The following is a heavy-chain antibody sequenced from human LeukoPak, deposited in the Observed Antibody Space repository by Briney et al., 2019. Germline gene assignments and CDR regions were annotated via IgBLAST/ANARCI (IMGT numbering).Heavy chain of an antibody. J-gene: IGHJ3*01. CDR2: INPSGGST. D-gene: IGHD2-15*01. V-gene: IGHV1-46*01. Sequence: ASVKVSFKTSGYTFTNYYIHWVRRAPGQGLEWMGKINPSGGSTSYPQKFQGRVTMTRDTSTTTVYMELSTLRSEDTAIYYCARGYCSGGGCSDLDAFDGWGQGTMVTVSS. CDR3: ARGYCSGGGCSDLDAFDG. CDR1: GYTFTNYY.